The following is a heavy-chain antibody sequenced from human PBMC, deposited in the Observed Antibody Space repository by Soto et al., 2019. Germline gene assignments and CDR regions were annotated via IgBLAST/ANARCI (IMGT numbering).Heavy chain of an antibody. D-gene: IGHD2-2*01. CDR1: GGSISSYY. Sequence: SETLSLTCTVSGGSISSYYWSWIRQPPGKGLEWIGYIYYSGSTYYNPSLKSRVTISVDTSKNQFSLKLSSVTAADTAVYYCARSGDQMGGNIVLVPAAIVDWFDPWGQGTLVTVSS. V-gene: IGHV4-30-4*01. CDR2: IYYSGST. J-gene: IGHJ5*02. CDR3: ARSGDQMGGNIVLVPAAIVDWFDP.